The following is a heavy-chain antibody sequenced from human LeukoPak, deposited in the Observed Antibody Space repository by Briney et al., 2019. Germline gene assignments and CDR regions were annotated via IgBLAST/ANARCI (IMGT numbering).Heavy chain of an antibody. CDR2: IYYSGST. J-gene: IGHJ4*02. Sequence: SETLSLTCTVSGGSISSSSYYWGWIRQPPGKGLEWIGSIYYSGSTYYNPSLKSRVTISVDTSKNQFSLKLSSVTAADTAVYYCARDFHLRGYSYGYLSGSFDYWGQGTLVTVSS. D-gene: IGHD5-18*01. CDR3: ARDFHLRGYSYGYLSGSFDY. V-gene: IGHV4-39*07. CDR1: GGSISSSSYY.